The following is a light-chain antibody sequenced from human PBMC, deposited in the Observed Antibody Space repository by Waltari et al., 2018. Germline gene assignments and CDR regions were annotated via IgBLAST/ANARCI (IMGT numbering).Light chain of an antibody. J-gene: IGLJ2*01. V-gene: IGLV2-14*03. CDR1: TSDVGGYNY. CDR2: DVS. CDR3: SSYISSDTLEL. Sequence: QSALTQPASVSGSPGQSLPIPCTGTTSDVGGYNYVTWYQQHPGKAPKLIILDVSNRPSGVSSRFSGSKSGNTASLTISGLQAQDEADYYCSSYISSDTLELFGGGTSLTVL.